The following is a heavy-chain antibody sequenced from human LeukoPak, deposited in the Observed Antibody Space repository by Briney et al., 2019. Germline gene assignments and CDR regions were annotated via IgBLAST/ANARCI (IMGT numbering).Heavy chain of an antibody. J-gene: IGHJ6*03. D-gene: IGHD3-10*01. Sequence: ASVKVSCKASRGTFSSYAISWVRQAPGQGLEWMGGIIPIFGTANYAQKFQGRVTITADESTSTAYMELSSLRSEDTAVYYCAKGPSITMIRGGQWYYYMDVWGKGTTVTISS. CDR1: RGTFSSYA. CDR3: AKGPSITMIRGGQWYYYMDV. CDR2: IIPIFGTA. V-gene: IGHV1-69*13.